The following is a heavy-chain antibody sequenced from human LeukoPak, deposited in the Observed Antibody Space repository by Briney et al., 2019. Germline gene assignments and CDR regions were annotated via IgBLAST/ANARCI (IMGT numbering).Heavy chain of an antibody. D-gene: IGHD4-17*01. J-gene: IGHJ5*01. Sequence: GGSLRLSCAASAFTFSSYAMSWVRQAPGKGLEWVSAISAGADSTYYADSVQGRFTISRDNSKNTLFLQMSGLRAEDTAVYFCARGAYGDYDSWGPRTLVTVSS. CDR2: ISAGADST. CDR1: AFTFSSYA. V-gene: IGHV3-23*01. CDR3: ARGAYGDYDS.